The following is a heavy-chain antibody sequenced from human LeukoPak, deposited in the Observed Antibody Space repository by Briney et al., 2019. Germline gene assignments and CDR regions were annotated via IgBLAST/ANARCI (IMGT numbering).Heavy chain of an antibody. V-gene: IGHV4-4*07. D-gene: IGHD1-7*01. CDR2: IYTSVST. Sequence: GSXXXYXXXXIRQPXGKGLDLIWRIYTSVSTNYHPSLKSRVTMSVDTSKNQFSLKLSSVTAADTAVYYCARDQELVPWGQGTLVTVSS. CDR3: ARDQELVP. CDR1: GSXXXYX. J-gene: IGHJ5*02.